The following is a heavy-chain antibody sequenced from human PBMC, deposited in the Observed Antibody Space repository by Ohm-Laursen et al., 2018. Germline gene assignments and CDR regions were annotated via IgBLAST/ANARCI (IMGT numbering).Heavy chain of an antibody. V-gene: IGHV3-9*01. CDR2: ISWNSGSI. CDR3: AKDTTGYDFWSGYLYAFDI. Sequence: SLRLSCAASGFTFDDYAMHWVRQAPGKGLEWVSGISWNSGSIGYADSVKGRFTISRDNAKNSLYLQMNSLRPEDTALYYCAKDTTGYDFWSGYLYAFDIWGQGTKVTVSS. D-gene: IGHD3-3*01. CDR1: GFTFDDYA. J-gene: IGHJ3*02.